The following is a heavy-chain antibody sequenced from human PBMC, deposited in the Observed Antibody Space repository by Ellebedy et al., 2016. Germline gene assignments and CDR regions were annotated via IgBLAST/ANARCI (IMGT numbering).Heavy chain of an antibody. D-gene: IGHD3-10*01. CDR3: ARGNYFGSGWLSY. J-gene: IGHJ4*02. CDR2: IIPMFGTP. CDR1: GGTFSNYA. V-gene: IGHV1-69*06. Sequence: SVKVSXKASGGTFSNYAITWVRQAPGQGLEWIGGIIPMFGTPSYAQKFQGRISMTADTSTTTVNMQLSSLRSEDTAVYYCARGNYFGSGWLSYWGQGTLVTVSS.